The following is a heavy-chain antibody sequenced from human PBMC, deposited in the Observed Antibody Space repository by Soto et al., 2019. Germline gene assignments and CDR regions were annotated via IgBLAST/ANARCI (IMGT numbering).Heavy chain of an antibody. CDR1: GFTLDNAW. J-gene: IGHJ4*02. D-gene: IGHD3-9*01. CDR2: SKSNADGGTT. Sequence: EVQLVESGGRLVKPGGSLRLSCTASGFTLDNAWMSWVRQAPGKGLQWVGRSKSNADGGTTDYAAPVKGRFTISRDASTNTVFLQMNSLKTEDTGVYYCTTERYFDSPALFDYWGQGSLVTVSS. V-gene: IGHV3-15*01. CDR3: TTERYFDSPALFDY.